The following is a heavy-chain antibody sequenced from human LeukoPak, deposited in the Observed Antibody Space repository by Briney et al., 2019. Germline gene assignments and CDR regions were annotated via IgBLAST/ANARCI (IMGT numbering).Heavy chain of an antibody. J-gene: IGHJ4*02. CDR1: GFTFSSYA. Sequence: GGSLRLSCAASGFTFSSYAMSWVRQAPGKGLEWVSAISGSGGSTYYADSVKGRFTISRDNSKNTLYLQMNSLRAEDTAVYYCAKPNYDFWSGYPDYWGQGTLVTVSS. CDR3: AKPNYDFWSGYPDY. D-gene: IGHD3-3*01. V-gene: IGHV3-23*01. CDR2: ISGSGGST.